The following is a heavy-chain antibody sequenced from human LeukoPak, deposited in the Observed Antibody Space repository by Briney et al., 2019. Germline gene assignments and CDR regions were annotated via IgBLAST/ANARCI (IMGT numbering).Heavy chain of an antibody. V-gene: IGHV1-18*01. D-gene: IGHD5-24*01. J-gene: IGHJ4*02. CDR2: ISAYNGNT. CDR1: GYTFTSYG. Sequence: ASVKVSCKASGYTFTSYGISWVRQAPGQGLEWMGWISAYNGNTNYAQKLQGRVTMTTDTSTSTAYMELSSLRSEDTAVYYCARVRGWMATIEEFYFDYWGQGTLVTVSS. CDR3: ARVRGWMATIEEFYFDY.